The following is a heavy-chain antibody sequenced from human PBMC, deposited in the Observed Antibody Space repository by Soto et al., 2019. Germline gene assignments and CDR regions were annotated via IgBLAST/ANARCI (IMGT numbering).Heavy chain of an antibody. CDR1: GGSFSGYY. D-gene: IGHD6-13*01. Sequence: PSETLSLTCAVYGGSFSGYYWSWIRQPPGKGLEWIGEINHSGSTNYNPSLKSRVTISVDTSKSQFSLKLSSVTAADTAVYYCARFTAGTYGFGYWGQGTLVTVSS. CDR2: INHSGST. V-gene: IGHV4-34*01. CDR3: ARFTAGTYGFGY. J-gene: IGHJ4*02.